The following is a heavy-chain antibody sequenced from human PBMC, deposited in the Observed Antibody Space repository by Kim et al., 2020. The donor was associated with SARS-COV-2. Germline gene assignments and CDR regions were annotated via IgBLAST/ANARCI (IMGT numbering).Heavy chain of an antibody. Sequence: YFNPPLKSRVTISVDTSKKQFSLKLTSGTAADTAVYYCARRSRGDGSPGYWGQGTLVTVSS. CDR3: ARRSRGDGSPGY. D-gene: IGHD3-16*01. J-gene: IGHJ4*02. V-gene: IGHV4-39*01.